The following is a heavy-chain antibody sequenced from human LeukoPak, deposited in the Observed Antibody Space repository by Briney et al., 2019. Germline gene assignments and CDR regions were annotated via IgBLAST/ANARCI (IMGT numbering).Heavy chain of an antibody. CDR2: INPSGGST. CDR3: ARDLLRAAAHNRAYYFDY. J-gene: IGHJ4*02. CDR1: GYTFTSYY. Sequence: ASVKVSCKASGYTFTSYYMHWVRQAPGQGLEWMGIINPSGGSTSYAQKFQGRVTMTRDTSTSTVYMELSSLRSEDTAVYYCARDLLRAAAHNRAYYFDYWGQGTLVTVSS. V-gene: IGHV1-46*01. D-gene: IGHD6-13*01.